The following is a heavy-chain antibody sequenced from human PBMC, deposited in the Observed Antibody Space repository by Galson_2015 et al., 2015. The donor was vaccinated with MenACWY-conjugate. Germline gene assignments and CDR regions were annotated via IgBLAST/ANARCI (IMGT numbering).Heavy chain of an antibody. D-gene: IGHD6-19*01. Sequence: SEPLSLTCPVSDGSITGHYWSWIRQPPGKGLEWIGYIYSSGSTNYNPSLKSRVTISVDTSKNEFSMKLSSVTAADTAIYYCARNLIAVAFDYWGQGTLVTVSS. V-gene: IGHV4-59*08. CDR1: DGSITGHY. CDR2: IYSSGST. CDR3: ARNLIAVAFDY. J-gene: IGHJ4*02.